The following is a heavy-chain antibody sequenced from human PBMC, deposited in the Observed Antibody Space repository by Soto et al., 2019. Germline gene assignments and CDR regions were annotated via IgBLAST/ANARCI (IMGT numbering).Heavy chain of an antibody. V-gene: IGHV4-38-2*01. CDR3: ARATGHYHSGGGDFDY. Sequence: SETLSLTCAVSGYSISSGYYWGWIRQPPGKGLEWIGSIYHSGSTYYNPSLKSRVTISVDTSKNQFSLKLSSVTAADTAVYYCARATGHYHSGGGDFDYGAQGTLVAGSA. CDR2: IYHSGST. CDR1: GYSISSGYY. J-gene: IGHJ4*02. D-gene: IGHD3-22*01.